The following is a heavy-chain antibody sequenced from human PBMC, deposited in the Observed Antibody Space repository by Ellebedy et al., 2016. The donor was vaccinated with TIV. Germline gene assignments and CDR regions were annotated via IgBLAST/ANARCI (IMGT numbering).Heavy chain of an antibody. D-gene: IGHD5-24*01. Sequence: AASVKVSCKASGGTSDNYPINWVRQAPGQGLEWMGGTIPIFGTANYAQKLQGRITIIADESTSTAYMELSSLRSEDTAVYYCAIDRAPDGRNWYFDLWGRGTLVTVSS. V-gene: IGHV1-69*13. CDR1: GGTSDNYP. CDR3: AIDRAPDGRNWYFDL. CDR2: TIPIFGTA. J-gene: IGHJ2*01.